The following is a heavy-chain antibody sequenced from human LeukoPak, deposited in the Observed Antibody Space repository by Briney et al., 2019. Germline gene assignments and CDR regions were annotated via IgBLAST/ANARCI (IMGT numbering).Heavy chain of an antibody. CDR1: GFTFSSYA. CDR2: ISGSGGST. D-gene: IGHD5-18*01. V-gene: IGHV3-23*01. Sequence: GGSLRLSCAASGFTFSSYAMSWVRQAPGKGLEWVSAISGSGGSTYYADSVKGRFTISRDNSKNTLYLQMNSLRAEDTAVYYCAKDLAERVRGYSYGLPDYWGQGTLVTVSS. J-gene: IGHJ4*02. CDR3: AKDLAERVRGYSYGLPDY.